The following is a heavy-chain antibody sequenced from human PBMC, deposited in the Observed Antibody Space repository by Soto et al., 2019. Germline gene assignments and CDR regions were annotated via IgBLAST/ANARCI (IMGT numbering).Heavy chain of an antibody. J-gene: IGHJ4*02. Sequence: QVQLQQWGAGLVKPSETLSLSCAVYGQSFSGHSWAWIRQPPGKGLEWIGEITESGRTYYNPSLKSRVTISTDTSKNQFSLKLSSVSAADTAAYVCARGSGIVALPGELEDVNYDYWGQGTLVNVSS. CDR2: ITESGRT. V-gene: IGHV4-34*01. CDR3: ARGSGIVALPGELEDVNYDY. CDR1: GQSFSGHS. D-gene: IGHD1-1*01.